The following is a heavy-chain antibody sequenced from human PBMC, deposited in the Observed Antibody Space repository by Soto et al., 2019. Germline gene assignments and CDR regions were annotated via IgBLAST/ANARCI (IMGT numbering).Heavy chain of an antibody. CDR3: ASFHADYEYFFDS. J-gene: IGHJ4*02. CDR2: IYYSGST. Sequence: QVRLQESGPGLVKPSETLSLTCTVSGGSISRYHWSWIRQPPGKGLEWIGYIYYSGSTYYNPALRGRVAISVDTSKNQFSLKVRSVTAAHTAVYYCASFHADYEYFFDSWGQGTLVTVSS. CDR1: GGSISRYH. D-gene: IGHD3-16*01. V-gene: IGHV4-59*01.